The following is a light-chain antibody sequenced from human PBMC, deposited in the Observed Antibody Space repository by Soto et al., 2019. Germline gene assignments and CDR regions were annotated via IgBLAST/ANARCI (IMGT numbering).Light chain of an antibody. CDR3: QQHSSSPLWT. J-gene: IGKJ1*01. V-gene: IGKV1-39*01. CDR1: QSINTY. CDR2: AAS. Sequence: DIQMTQSPSSLSASVGGSVTITCRASQSINTYLNWYQQKPGNAPKLLIYAASTLQSGIPSRFSGSGSGTDFTLTIPSLQPEDFATYYCQQHSSSPLWTFGQGTKVEIK.